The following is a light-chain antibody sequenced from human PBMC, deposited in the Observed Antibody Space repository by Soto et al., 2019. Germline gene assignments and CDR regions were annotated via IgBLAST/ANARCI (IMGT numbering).Light chain of an antibody. CDR2: DAS. V-gene: IGKV3-15*01. Sequence: EIVMTQSPATLSLSPGERATLSCRASQSVSTKLAWYQQKPGQAPRLVIYDASIRATGIPDRFVGSGSGTEFTLTITSLQSEDFASYFCQQANSFPLTFGGGTKVDIK. CDR3: QQANSFPLT. J-gene: IGKJ4*01. CDR1: QSVSTK.